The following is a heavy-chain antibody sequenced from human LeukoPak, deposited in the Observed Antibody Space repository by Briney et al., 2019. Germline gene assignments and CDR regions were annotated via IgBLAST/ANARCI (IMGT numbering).Heavy chain of an antibody. Sequence: PEGSLRLSCAASGFTFSSYAMSWVRQAPGKGLEWVSAISGSGGSTYYADSVKGRFTISRDNSKNTLYLQMNSLRAEDTAVYYCAKRGRIAAAGSRYYYYGMDVWGQGTTVTVSS. D-gene: IGHD6-13*01. CDR1: GFTFSSYA. J-gene: IGHJ6*02. CDR3: AKRGRIAAAGSRYYYYGMDV. CDR2: ISGSGGST. V-gene: IGHV3-23*01.